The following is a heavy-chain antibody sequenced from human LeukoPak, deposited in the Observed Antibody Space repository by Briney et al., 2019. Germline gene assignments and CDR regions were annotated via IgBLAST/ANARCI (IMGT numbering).Heavy chain of an antibody. Sequence: SETLSLTCTVSGGSISSYYWSWIRQPPGKGLEWIGYIYTSGSTNYNPSLKSRVTISLDASEKLVSLKLSSVTAADTAVYYCARRPPRVYHSADAFDIWGQGTIVTVSS. J-gene: IGHJ3*02. CDR3: ARRPPRVYHSADAFDI. CDR1: GGSISSYY. V-gene: IGHV4-4*09. CDR2: IYTSGST. D-gene: IGHD3-10*01.